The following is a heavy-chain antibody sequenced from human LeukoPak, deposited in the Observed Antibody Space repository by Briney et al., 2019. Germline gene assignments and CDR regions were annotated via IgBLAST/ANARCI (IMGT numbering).Heavy chain of an antibody. CDR3: ARQGAVLTSVTWFDP. D-gene: IGHD4-23*01. J-gene: IGHJ5*02. V-gene: IGHV4-39*01. CDR1: GDSISSSDYY. CDR2: FYHSGST. Sequence: SETLSLTCSVSGDSISSSDYYWGWIRQPPGKGLEWIGTFYHSGSTYYNSSLRSRVTISVDTSQNQFSLKVTSVRAADTAVYYCARQGAVLTSVTWFDPWGQETLVTVSS.